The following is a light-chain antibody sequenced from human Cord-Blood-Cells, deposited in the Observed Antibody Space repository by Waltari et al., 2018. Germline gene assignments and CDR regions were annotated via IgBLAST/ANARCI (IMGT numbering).Light chain of an antibody. J-gene: IGKJ4*01. CDR3: QQSYSTPLT. V-gene: IGKV1-39*01. Sequence: DIQMSQFPFSLSASVGASASITCRASQSISSYLNWYQQKPGKAPKLLIYAASSLQSGVPSRFSGSGSGTDFTLTISSLQPEDFATYYCQQSYSTPLTFGGGTKVEIK. CDR2: AAS. CDR1: QSISSY.